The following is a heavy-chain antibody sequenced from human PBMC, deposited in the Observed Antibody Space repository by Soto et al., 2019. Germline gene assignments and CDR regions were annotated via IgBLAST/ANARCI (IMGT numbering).Heavy chain of an antibody. CDR3: ASGDCSGGSCYSPFGYYYYYGMDV. V-gene: IGHV4-39*01. CDR1: GGSISSSSYY. D-gene: IGHD2-15*01. Sequence: SETLSLTCTVSGGSISSSSYYWGWIRQPPGKGLEWIGNIYYSGSTYYNPSLKSRVTISVDTSKNQFSLKLSSVTAADTAVYYCASGDCSGGSCYSPFGYYYYYGMDVWGQGTTVTASS. CDR2: IYYSGST. J-gene: IGHJ6*02.